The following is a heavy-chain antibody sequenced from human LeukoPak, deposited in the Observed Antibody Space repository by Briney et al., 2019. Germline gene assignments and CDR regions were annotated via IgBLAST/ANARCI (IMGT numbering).Heavy chain of an antibody. CDR3: AREQFALCDY. Sequence: GGSLRLSCAASGFTFSSYAMSWVRQAPGKGLEWVANIKQDGSEKYYVDSVKGRFTISRDNAKNSLYLQMNSLRAEDTAVYYCAREQFALCDYWGQGTLVTVSS. D-gene: IGHD3-10*01. CDR1: GFTFSSYA. CDR2: IKQDGSEK. J-gene: IGHJ4*02. V-gene: IGHV3-7*01.